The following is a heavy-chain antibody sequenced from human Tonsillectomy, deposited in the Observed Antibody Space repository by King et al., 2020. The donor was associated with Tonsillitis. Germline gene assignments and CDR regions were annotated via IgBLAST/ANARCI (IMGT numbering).Heavy chain of an antibody. CDR3: VAGSGGYYWAGFDP. CDR1: GYTFTSYD. CDR2: MNPNSDNP. Sequence: VQLVESGAEVKKPGASVKVSCKASGYTFTSYDINWVRQATGQGLEWMGWMNPNSDNPGYAQKFQGRVTMTRNTSISTAYMELSCLRSEDTAVYYCVAGSGGYYWAGFDPWGQGTLVTVSS. D-gene: IGHD3-10*01. V-gene: IGHV1-8*01. J-gene: IGHJ5*02.